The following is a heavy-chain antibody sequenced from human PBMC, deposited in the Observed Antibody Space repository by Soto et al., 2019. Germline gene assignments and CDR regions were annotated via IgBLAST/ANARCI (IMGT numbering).Heavy chain of an antibody. V-gene: IGHV1-18*01. Sequence: QVQLVQSGAEVKKPGASVKVSCKASGYTFTSYGISWVRQAPGQGLEWMGWISAYNGNTNYAQKLKGRVTMTTDTSTSTAYMELRSLRSDDTAVYYCARDTQPSMVRGVIIRRGPDWFDPWGQGTLVTVSS. CDR3: ARDTQPSMVRGVIIRRGPDWFDP. CDR2: ISAYNGNT. J-gene: IGHJ5*02. D-gene: IGHD3-10*01. CDR1: GYTFTSYG.